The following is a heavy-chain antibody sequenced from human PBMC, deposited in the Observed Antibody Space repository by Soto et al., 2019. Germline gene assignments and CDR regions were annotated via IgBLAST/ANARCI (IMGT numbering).Heavy chain of an antibody. J-gene: IGHJ6*02. CDR2: IIPVLASI. V-gene: IGHV1-69*13. CDR1: TDTFPNYA. Sequence: SVKVSCKASTDTFPNYAITWVRQAPGQGLEWVGGIIPVLASITYAQKFQGRVSITADESTSTAYMELSSLRSEDTAVYYCARVELIHGMDVWGQGTTVTVSS. CDR3: ARVELIHGMDV.